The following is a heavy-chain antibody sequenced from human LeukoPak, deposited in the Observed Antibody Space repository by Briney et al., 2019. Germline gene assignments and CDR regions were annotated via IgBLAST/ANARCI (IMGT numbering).Heavy chain of an antibody. V-gene: IGHV3-21*01. CDR1: GFMFSEYT. J-gene: IGHJ4*02. D-gene: IGHD5-12*01. CDR2: ISTSGTHK. Sequence: PGGSLRLSCAASGFMFSEYTMNWVRQAPGKGLEWVSSISTSGTHKYYTDSVKGRFSISRVNVNNSLFLQMDSLRAEDTAVYYCARISLTDSGYDLGFSDSWGQGTLVTVSS. CDR3: ARISLTDSGYDLGFSDS.